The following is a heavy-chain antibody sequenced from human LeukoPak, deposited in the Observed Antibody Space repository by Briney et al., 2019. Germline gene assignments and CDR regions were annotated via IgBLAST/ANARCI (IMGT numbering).Heavy chain of an antibody. V-gene: IGHV3-21*01. Sequence: GGSLRLSCAASGFTFSSYSMNWVRQAPGKGLEWVSSISSSSSYIYYADSVKGRFTTSRDNAKNSLYLQMNSLRAEDTAVYYCARVVRYYDSSGYEDYWGQGTLVTVSS. J-gene: IGHJ4*02. CDR3: ARVVRYYDSSGYEDY. CDR2: ISSSSSYI. CDR1: GFTFSSYS. D-gene: IGHD3-22*01.